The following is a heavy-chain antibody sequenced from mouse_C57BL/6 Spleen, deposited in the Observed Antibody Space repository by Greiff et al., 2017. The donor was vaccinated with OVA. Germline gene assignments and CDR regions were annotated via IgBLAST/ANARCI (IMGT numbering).Heavy chain of an antibody. D-gene: IGHD4-1*01. V-gene: IGHV1-55*01. CDR3: AREGDWGTRDY. CDR2: IYPGSGST. CDR1: GYTFTSYW. J-gene: IGHJ2*01. Sequence: VQLQESGAELVKPGASVKMSCKASGYTFTSYWITWVKQRPGQGLEWIGDIYPGSGSTNYNEKFKSKATLTVDTSSSTAYMQLSSLTSEDSAVYYGAREGDWGTRDYWGQGTTLTVSS.